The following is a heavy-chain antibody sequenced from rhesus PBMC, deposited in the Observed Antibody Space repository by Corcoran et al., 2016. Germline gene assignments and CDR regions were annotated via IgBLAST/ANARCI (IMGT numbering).Heavy chain of an antibody. CDR3: ARGGTGVIIICDY. J-gene: IGHJ4*01. V-gene: IGHV4-122*02. CDR2: ISYRGST. CDR1: GYPISSGYV. Sequence: QLQLQESGPGLVKLSETLSLTCAVPGYPISSGYVWSWIRQPPGKELDVIGYISYRGSTSYNPALKSRVTISRDTSKNQFSLQLRSVTAADTAVYYCARGGTGVIIICDYWGQGVLVTVSS. D-gene: IGHD3-34*01.